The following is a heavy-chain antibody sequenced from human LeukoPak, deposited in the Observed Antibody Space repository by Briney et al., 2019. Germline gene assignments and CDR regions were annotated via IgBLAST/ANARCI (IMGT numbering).Heavy chain of an antibody. CDR3: ARSNMITFGGVIVDYYGMDV. Sequence: GASVKVSCKASGYTFTGYYMHWVRQAPGQGLEWMGWINPNSGGTNYAQKFQGRVTMTRDTSISTAYMELSRLRSDDTAVYYCARSNMITFGGVIVDYYGMDVWGQGTTVTVSS. V-gene: IGHV1-2*02. J-gene: IGHJ6*02. D-gene: IGHD3-16*02. CDR1: GYTFTGYY. CDR2: INPNSGGT.